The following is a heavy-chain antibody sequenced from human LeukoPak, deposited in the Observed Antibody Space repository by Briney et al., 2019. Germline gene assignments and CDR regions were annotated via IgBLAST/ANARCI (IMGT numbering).Heavy chain of an antibody. CDR3: ARQGDGGRAFDY. Sequence: SETLSLTCAVSGGSISSSNWWSWVRQPPGKGLEWIGEIYHSGSTNYNPSLKSRVTISVDTSKNQFSLKLSSVTAADTAVYYCARQGDGGRAFDYWGQGTLVTVSS. J-gene: IGHJ4*02. D-gene: IGHD3-16*01. V-gene: IGHV4-4*02. CDR1: GGSISSSNW. CDR2: IYHSGST.